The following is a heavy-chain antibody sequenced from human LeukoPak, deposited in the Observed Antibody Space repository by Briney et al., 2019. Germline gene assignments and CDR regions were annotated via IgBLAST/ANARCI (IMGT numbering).Heavy chain of an antibody. CDR2: INWNGGST. J-gene: IGHJ3*02. Sequence: GSLRLSCAASGFTFDDYGMSWVRQVPGKGLEWVSGINWNGGSTGYADSVKGRFTISRDNAKNSLYLQMNSLRAEDTALYYCARDSGYSSSWYDAFDIWGQGTMVTVSS. D-gene: IGHD6-13*01. V-gene: IGHV3-20*04. CDR1: GFTFDDYG. CDR3: ARDSGYSSSWYDAFDI.